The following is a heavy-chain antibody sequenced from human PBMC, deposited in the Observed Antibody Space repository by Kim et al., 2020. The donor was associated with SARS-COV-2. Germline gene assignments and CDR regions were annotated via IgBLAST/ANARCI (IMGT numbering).Heavy chain of an antibody. D-gene: IGHD6-19*01. CDR3: AKAAVGWDYYFDY. Sequence: YAESVTGRITITRDYTKNTLYLQMNRLIGEDTAVYYCAKAAVGWDYYFDYCGQGALVTVSS. V-gene: IGHV3-23*01. J-gene: IGHJ4*02.